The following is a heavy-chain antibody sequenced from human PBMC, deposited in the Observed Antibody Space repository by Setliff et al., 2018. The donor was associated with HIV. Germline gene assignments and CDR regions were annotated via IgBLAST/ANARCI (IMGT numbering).Heavy chain of an antibody. Sequence: GGSLRLSCAASGFTFSDYYMSWIRQAPGKGLEWVSYISGSGSTIYYADSVKGRFTISRDNAKNSLYLQMSSLRAEDTAVYYCAREVTSFEAFDLWGQGTMVTVSS. V-gene: IGHV3-11*01. J-gene: IGHJ3*01. D-gene: IGHD2-21*02. CDR1: GFTFSDYY. CDR3: AREVTSFEAFDL. CDR2: ISGSGSTI.